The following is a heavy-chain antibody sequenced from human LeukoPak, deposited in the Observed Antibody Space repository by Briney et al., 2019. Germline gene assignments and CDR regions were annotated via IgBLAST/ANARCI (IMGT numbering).Heavy chain of an antibody. CDR1: GFTLSSYA. CDR3: AKLGGQEVYNYYVGV. CDR2: IIDSGDIT. Sequence: GGSLRLSCEASGFTLSSYAMSWVRQAPGKGLEWVSGIIDSGDITYYANSGKGRFTISRDNSKNTLYLQMNSLRAEDTAVYYCAKLGGQEVYNYYVGVWGKGTTVAVSS. V-gene: IGHV3-23*01. D-gene: IGHD3-16*01. J-gene: IGHJ6*03.